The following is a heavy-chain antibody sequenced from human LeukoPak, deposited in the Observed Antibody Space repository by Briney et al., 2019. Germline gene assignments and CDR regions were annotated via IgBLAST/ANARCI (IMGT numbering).Heavy chain of an antibody. Sequence: ASVKVSCKASGYTFTSYGISWMRQAPGQGLEWMGWISAYNGNTNYAQKLQGRVTMTTDTSTSTAYMELRSLRSDDTAVYYCARRPYYYDSSGYLIENAFDIWGQGTMVTVSS. J-gene: IGHJ3*02. CDR1: GYTFTSYG. CDR2: ISAYNGNT. V-gene: IGHV1-18*01. CDR3: ARRPYYYDSSGYLIENAFDI. D-gene: IGHD3-22*01.